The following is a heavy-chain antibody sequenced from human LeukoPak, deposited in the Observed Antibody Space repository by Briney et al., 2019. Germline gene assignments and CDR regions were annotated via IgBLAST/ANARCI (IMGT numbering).Heavy chain of an antibody. J-gene: IGHJ4*02. V-gene: IGHV4-34*01. CDR1: GGSFSGYY. Sequence: PSETLSLTCAVYGGSFSGYYWSWIRQPPGKGLEWIGEINHSGSTNYNPSLKSRVTISVDTSKNQFSLKLSSATAADTAVYYCARYSAAAASYFDYWGQGTLVTVSS. CDR3: ARYSAAAASYFDY. CDR2: INHSGST. D-gene: IGHD6-13*01.